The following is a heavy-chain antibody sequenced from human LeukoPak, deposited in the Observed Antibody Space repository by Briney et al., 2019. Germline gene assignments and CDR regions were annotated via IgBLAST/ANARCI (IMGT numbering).Heavy chain of an antibody. Sequence: SETLSLTCTVSVGSISSSSYYWGWIRQPPGNGLEWIGSIYYSGSTYYNPSLKSRVTISVDTSKNQFSLKLSSVTAADTAEYYCARHSDIVGVVAATPAAFDIWGQGTMVTASS. J-gene: IGHJ3*02. D-gene: IGHD2-15*01. CDR2: IYYSGST. V-gene: IGHV4-39*01. CDR1: VGSISSSSYY. CDR3: ARHSDIVGVVAATPAAFDI.